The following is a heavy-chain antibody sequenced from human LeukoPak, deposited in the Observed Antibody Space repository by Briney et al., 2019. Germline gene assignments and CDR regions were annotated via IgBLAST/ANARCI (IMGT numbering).Heavy chain of an antibody. J-gene: IGHJ2*01. V-gene: IGHV4-30-4*01. D-gene: IGHD3-10*01. CDR3: ARDGTMHPRYFDL. CDR1: GGSISSGDYY. Sequence: SQTLSLTCTVSGGSISSGDYYWSWIRQPPGKGLEWIGYIYYSGSTYYNPSLKSRVTISVDTSKNQFSLKLCSVTAADTAVYYCARDGTMHPRYFDLWGRGTLVTVSS. CDR2: IYYSGST.